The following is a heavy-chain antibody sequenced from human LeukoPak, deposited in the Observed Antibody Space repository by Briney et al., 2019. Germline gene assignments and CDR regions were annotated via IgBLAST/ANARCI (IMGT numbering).Heavy chain of an antibody. CDR2: ISSSGSTI. CDR3: ARDAQYCSGGSCIDY. V-gene: IGHV3-48*04. CDR1: GFTFSSYS. Sequence: GGSLRLSCAASGFTFSSYSMNWVRQAPGKGLEWVSYISSSGSTIYYADSVKGRFTISRDNAKNSLYLQMNSLRAEDTAVYYCARDAQYCSGGSCIDYWGQGTLVTVSS. D-gene: IGHD2-15*01. J-gene: IGHJ4*02.